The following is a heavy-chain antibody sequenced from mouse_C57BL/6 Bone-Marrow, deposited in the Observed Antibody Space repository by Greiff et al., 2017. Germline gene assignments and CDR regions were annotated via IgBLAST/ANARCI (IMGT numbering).Heavy chain of an antibody. CDR1: GFTFSDYG. Sequence: EVKLMESGGGLVQPGGSLKLSCAASGFTFSDYGMAWVRQAPRTGPEWVAFISNLAYSIYYADTVTGRFTISRENAKNTLYLEMSSLRSEDTAMYYCARRGYGPYYAMDYWGQGTSVTVSS. J-gene: IGHJ4*01. CDR2: ISNLAYSI. CDR3: ARRGYGPYYAMDY. V-gene: IGHV5-15*01. D-gene: IGHD2-2*01.